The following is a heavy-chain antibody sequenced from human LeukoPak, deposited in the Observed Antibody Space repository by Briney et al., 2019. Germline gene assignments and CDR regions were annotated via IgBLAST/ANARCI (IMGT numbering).Heavy chain of an antibody. CDR1: GYTFTSYD. CDR3: ARLHWESGGIYFYYYMDV. V-gene: IGHV1-8*02. J-gene: IGHJ6*03. CDR2: MNPNNGNT. Sequence: ASVKVPCKASGYTFTSYDINWVRQAPGQGLEWMASMNPNNGNTAYARKFQGRVTMTRDTSIGTAYLELSALRSEDTAVYYCARLHWESGGIYFYYYMDVWGKGTTVTVSS. D-gene: IGHD3-16*01.